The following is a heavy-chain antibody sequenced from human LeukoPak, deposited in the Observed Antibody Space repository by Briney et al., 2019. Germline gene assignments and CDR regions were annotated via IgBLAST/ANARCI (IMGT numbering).Heavy chain of an antibody. CDR2: IRSKANSYAT. J-gene: IGHJ4*02. CDR1: GFTFSGSA. V-gene: IGHV3-73*01. CDR3: TSHYREGIAVAPFDY. D-gene: IGHD6-19*01. Sequence: PGGSLRLSCAASGFTFSGSAMHWVRQASGKGLEWVGRIRSKANSYATAYAASVKGRFAISRDDSKNTAYLQMNSLKTEDTAVYYCTSHYREGIAVAPFDYWGQGTLVTVSS.